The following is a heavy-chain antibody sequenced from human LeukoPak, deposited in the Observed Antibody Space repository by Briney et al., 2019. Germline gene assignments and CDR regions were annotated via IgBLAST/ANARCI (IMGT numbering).Heavy chain of an antibody. Sequence: GGSLRLSCAASGFPFSDYSMNWVRQATGKGLEWVSYISSIGATIYYADSVKGRFTISRDNAKNSLFLQMNSLRAEDTAVYYCARGPYKYGITANPDYWGQGTLVTVSS. CDR2: ISSIGATI. CDR1: GFPFSDYS. D-gene: IGHD5-18*01. J-gene: IGHJ4*02. V-gene: IGHV3-48*01. CDR3: ARGPYKYGITANPDY.